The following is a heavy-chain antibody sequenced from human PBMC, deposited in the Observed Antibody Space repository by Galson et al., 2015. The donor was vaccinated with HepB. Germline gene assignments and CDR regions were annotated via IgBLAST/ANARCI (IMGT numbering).Heavy chain of an antibody. CDR1: GYTFTSYA. D-gene: IGHD6-13*01. CDR3: AQSSWKNWFDP. Sequence: SVKVSCKASGYTFTSYAMHWVRQAPGQRLEWMGWINAGNGNTKYSQKFQGRVTVTRDTSASTAYMELSSLRSEDTAVYYCAQSSWKNWFDPWGQGTLVTVSS. V-gene: IGHV1-3*01. J-gene: IGHJ5*02. CDR2: INAGNGNT.